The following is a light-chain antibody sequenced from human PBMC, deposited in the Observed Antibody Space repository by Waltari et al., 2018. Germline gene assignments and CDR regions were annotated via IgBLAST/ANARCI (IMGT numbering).Light chain of an antibody. CDR2: GVS. V-gene: IGKV3-20*01. CDR1: QSLSSA. Sequence: EIVLTQSPDTLSLSPGERATVSCRASQSLSSALAWYQQKPGQAPRLLIYGVSTRATGIPDRFSGSGSGTDFSLTITRLEPEDFAVYYCQHYVRLPVTFGQGTKVDIK. J-gene: IGKJ1*01. CDR3: QHYVRLPVT.